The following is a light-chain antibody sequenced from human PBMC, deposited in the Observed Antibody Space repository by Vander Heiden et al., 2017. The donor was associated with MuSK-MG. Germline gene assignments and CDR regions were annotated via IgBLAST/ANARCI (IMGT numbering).Light chain of an antibody. CDR3: QQSYRTPYT. V-gene: IGKV1-39*01. CDR2: AAS. J-gene: IGKJ2*01. Sequence: DIQMTQSPSSLSASVGDRVTITCRASQSISSYLNWYQQKPGKAPKLLIYAASSLQSGVPSRFSGSGSGTDFTLTISSLQPEDFATCYCQQSYRTPYTFGQGTKLEIK. CDR1: QSISSY.